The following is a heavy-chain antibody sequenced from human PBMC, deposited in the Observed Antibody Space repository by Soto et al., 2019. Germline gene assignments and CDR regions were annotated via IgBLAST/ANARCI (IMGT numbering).Heavy chain of an antibody. CDR3: AKDSGLVPAAFFYLDS. CDR2: ISYDGSNK. J-gene: IGHJ4*02. Sequence: GGSLRLSCAASGFTFSSYGMHWVRQAPGKGLEWVAVISYDGSNKYYADSVKGRFTISRDNSKNTRYRQMNGLRAEDTAVYYLAKDSGLVPAAFFYLDSWGREPWSPSPQ. D-gene: IGHD2-2*01. CDR1: GFTFSSYG. V-gene: IGHV3-30*18.